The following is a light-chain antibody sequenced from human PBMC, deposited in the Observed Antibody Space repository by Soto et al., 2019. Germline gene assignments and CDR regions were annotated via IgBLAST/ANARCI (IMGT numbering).Light chain of an antibody. CDR3: QQYDTSPRT. V-gene: IGKV3-20*01. CDR1: QSISSSY. J-gene: IGKJ1*01. Sequence: EIVLTQSPRALSLSPGERATLSCRASQSISSSYLAWYQQKPGQAPRLLIYGASSRATGIPDRFSGSGSGTDFTLTINRLEPEDFAVYYCQQYDTSPRTFGQGNXV. CDR2: GAS.